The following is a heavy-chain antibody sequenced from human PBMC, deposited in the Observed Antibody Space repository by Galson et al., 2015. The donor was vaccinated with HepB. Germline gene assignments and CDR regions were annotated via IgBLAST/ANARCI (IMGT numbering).Heavy chain of an antibody. Sequence: SLRLSCAASGFTFSNYWMSWVRQAPGKGLEWVANIKEDGSEKYYVDSVKGRFTISRDNANNSLYLQMNSLRAEDTAVYYCARGRYCSSTSCLYYFDYWGQGTLVTVSS. J-gene: IGHJ4*02. CDR3: ARGRYCSSTSCLYYFDY. D-gene: IGHD2-2*01. CDR1: GFTFSNYW. V-gene: IGHV3-7*03. CDR2: IKEDGSEK.